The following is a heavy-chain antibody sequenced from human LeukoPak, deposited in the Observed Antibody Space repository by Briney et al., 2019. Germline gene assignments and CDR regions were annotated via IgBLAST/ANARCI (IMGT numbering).Heavy chain of an antibody. Sequence: SETLSLTCAVYGGSLSGYYWSWIRQPPGKGLEWIGEINHSGSTNYNPSLKSRVTISVDTSKNQFSLKLSSVTAADTAVYYCARGRAGALYFDYWGQGTLVTVSS. V-gene: IGHV4-34*01. D-gene: IGHD4-17*01. J-gene: IGHJ4*02. CDR1: GGSLSGYY. CDR3: ARGRAGALYFDY. CDR2: INHSGST.